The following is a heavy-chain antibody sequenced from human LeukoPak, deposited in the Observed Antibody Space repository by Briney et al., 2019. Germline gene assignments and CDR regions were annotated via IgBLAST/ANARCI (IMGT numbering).Heavy chain of an antibody. CDR1: GYCFTGDY. D-gene: IGHD2-21*01. J-gene: IGHJ4*02. Sequence: AQEQVSCKAYGYCFTGDYMHWVRQAPGKGLEWMGWINPYTGGTNYAQKFQGRVTMTSDTTISTAYMEVSSLRSDDTAVYYCARGRPTREYCSSGDCYHTDYWGQGTLVTVSS. V-gene: IGHV1-2*02. CDR2: INPYTGGT. CDR3: ARGRPTREYCSSGDCYHTDY.